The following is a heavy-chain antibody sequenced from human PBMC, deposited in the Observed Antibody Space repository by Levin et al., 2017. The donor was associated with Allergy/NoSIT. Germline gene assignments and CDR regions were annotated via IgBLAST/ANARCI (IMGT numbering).Heavy chain of an antibody. V-gene: IGHV3-7*03. CDR3: ARGGNIYVEPAAVFGD. Sequence: GGSLRLSCAASGFTFSSIWMNWVRQAPGKGLEWVANINQDGGEKYYVDSVKGRFTISRDNAKNSLYLQMNSLRAEDTAVYYCARGGNIYVEPAAVFGDWGQGNVVTVSS. D-gene: IGHD2-2*01. CDR2: INQDGGEK. CDR1: GFTFSSIW. J-gene: IGHJ4*02.